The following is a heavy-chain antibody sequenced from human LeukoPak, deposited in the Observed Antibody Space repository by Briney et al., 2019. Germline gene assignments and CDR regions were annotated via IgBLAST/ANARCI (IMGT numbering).Heavy chain of an antibody. V-gene: IGHV4-59*08. D-gene: IGHD3-22*01. CDR2: IYYSGST. J-gene: IGHJ3*02. Sequence: PSETLSLTCAVYGGSFSGYYWSWIRQPPGKGLEWIGYIYYSGSTNYNPSLKSRVTISVDTSKNQFSLKLSSVTAADTAVYYCAGASMIQWGAFDIWGQGTMVTVSS. CDR3: AGASMIQWGAFDI. CDR1: GGSFSGYY.